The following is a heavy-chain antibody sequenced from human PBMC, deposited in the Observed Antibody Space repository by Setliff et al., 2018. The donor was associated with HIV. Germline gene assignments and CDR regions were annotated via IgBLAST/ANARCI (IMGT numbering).Heavy chain of an antibody. J-gene: IGHJ4*02. D-gene: IGHD6-6*01. V-gene: IGHV4-31*03. CDR1: GVSVGSGDYY. CDR2: IFHSGDT. Sequence: SETLSLTCSVSGVSVGSGDYYWHWIRQHPEKALEWIGYIFHSGDTYHNPSLKSRISMSVDTSKNQCSLELTSLTAADTAVYYCATRPRIAARPFDYWGQGMLVTVS. CDR3: ATRPRIAARPFDY.